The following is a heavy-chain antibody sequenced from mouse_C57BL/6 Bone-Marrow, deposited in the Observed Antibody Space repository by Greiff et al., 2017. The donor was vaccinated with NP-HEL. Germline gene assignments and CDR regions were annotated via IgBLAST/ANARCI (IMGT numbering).Heavy chain of an antibody. CDR2: IWSGGRT. J-gene: IGHJ3*01. Sequence: VKLMESGPGLVQPSQSLSITCTVSGFSLTSYGVHWVRQSPGKGLEWLGVIWSGGRTDYNAAFISRLSISKDNSKSQVFFKMNSLQADDTAIYYCARNSDYDGAWFAYWGQGTLVTVSA. V-gene: IGHV2-2*01. D-gene: IGHD2-4*01. CDR3: ARNSDYDGAWFAY. CDR1: GFSLTSYG.